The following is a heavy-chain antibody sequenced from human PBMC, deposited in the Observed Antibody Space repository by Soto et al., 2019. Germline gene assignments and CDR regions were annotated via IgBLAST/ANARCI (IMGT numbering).Heavy chain of an antibody. V-gene: IGHV4-4*07. D-gene: IGHD3-10*01. Sequence: SETLSLTCTVSGGSISSYYWSWIRQPAGKGLEWIGRIYTSGSTNYNPSLKSRVTMSVDTSKNQFSLKLSSVTAADTAVYYCARDFYGSGPRGAFDIWAKGQWSPSPQ. J-gene: IGHJ3*02. CDR3: ARDFYGSGPRGAFDI. CDR1: GGSISSYY. CDR2: IYTSGST.